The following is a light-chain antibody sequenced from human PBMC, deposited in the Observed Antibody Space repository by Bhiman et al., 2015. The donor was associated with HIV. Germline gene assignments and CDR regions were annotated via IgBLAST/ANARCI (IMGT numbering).Light chain of an antibody. CDR3: QVWDRSSDHYV. CDR2: YDS. J-gene: IGLJ1*01. CDR1: NFGTKS. V-gene: IGLV3-21*04. Sequence: SYELTQPPSVSVASGKTAQITCGGPNFGTKSVHWYQQKPGQAPVLVMYYDSDRPPGIPERFSGSKSGNTATLTLSRVEAGDEADYYCQVWDRSSDHYVFGSGTKVTVL.